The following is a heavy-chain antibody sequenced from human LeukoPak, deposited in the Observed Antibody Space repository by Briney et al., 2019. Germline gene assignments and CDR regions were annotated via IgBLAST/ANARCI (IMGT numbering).Heavy chain of an antibody. J-gene: IGHJ4*02. Sequence: SETLSLTCTVSGGSISSYYWSWIRQPPGKGLEWIGYIYYSGSTNYNPSLKSRVTISVDTSKNQFSLKLSSVTAADTAVYHCARHRKVGASSSWYLDYWGQGTLVTVSS. D-gene: IGHD6-13*01. CDR3: ARHRKVGASSSWYLDY. CDR1: GGSISSYY. CDR2: IYYSGST. V-gene: IGHV4-59*08.